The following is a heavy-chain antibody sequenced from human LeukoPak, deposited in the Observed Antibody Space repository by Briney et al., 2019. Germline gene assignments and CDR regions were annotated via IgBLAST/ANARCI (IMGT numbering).Heavy chain of an antibody. CDR2: ITGSGGST. Sequence: GGSLRLSCAASGFTFSSYGMSWVRQAPGKGLEWVSVITGSGGSTYYADSVKGRFTISRDNSKNTLYLQMNSLRAEDTAVYYCARVEESYYFDYWGQGTLVTVSS. D-gene: IGHD3-16*02. J-gene: IGHJ4*02. CDR3: ARVEESYYFDY. CDR1: GFTFSSYG. V-gene: IGHV3-23*01.